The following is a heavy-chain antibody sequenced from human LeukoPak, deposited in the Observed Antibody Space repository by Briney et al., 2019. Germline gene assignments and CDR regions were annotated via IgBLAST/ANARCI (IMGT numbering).Heavy chain of an antibody. CDR3: ARVGSSWHYNWFDP. J-gene: IGHJ5*02. Sequence: SVKVSSKASGGTFSIYAISWVRQAPGQGLEWMGGIIPIFGTANYAQKFQGRVTITTDESTSTAYMELSSLRSEDTAVYYCARVGSSWHYNWFDPWGQGTLVTVSS. V-gene: IGHV1-69*05. CDR2: IIPIFGTA. CDR1: GGTFSIYA. D-gene: IGHD6-13*01.